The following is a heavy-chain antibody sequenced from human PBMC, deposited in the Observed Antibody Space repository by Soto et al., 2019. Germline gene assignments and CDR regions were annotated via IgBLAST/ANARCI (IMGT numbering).Heavy chain of an antibody. D-gene: IGHD3-10*01. CDR3: ARERYYGSGSYYNEFDY. V-gene: IGHV3-7*01. Sequence: GGSLRLSCAASGFTFSSYWMSWVRQAPGKGLEWVANIKQDGSEKYYVDSVKGRFTISRDNAKNSLYLQMNSLRAEDTAVYYFARERYYGSGSYYNEFDYWGQGTLVTVSS. J-gene: IGHJ4*02. CDR1: GFTFSSYW. CDR2: IKQDGSEK.